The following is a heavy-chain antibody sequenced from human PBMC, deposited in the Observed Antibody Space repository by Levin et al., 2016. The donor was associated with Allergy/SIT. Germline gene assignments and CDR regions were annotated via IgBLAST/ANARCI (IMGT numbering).Heavy chain of an antibody. Sequence: VRQAPGKGLEWVSVIYSGGSTYYADSVKGRFTISRDNSKNTLYLQMNSLRAEDTAVYYCAREAYDSSGYLWAFDIWGQGTMVTVSS. CDR2: IYSGGST. D-gene: IGHD3-22*01. V-gene: IGHV3-53*01. J-gene: IGHJ3*02. CDR3: AREAYDSSGYLWAFDI.